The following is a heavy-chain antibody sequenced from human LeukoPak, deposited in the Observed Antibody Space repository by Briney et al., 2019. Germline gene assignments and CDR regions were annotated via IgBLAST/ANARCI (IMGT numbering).Heavy chain of an antibody. D-gene: IGHD6-6*01. CDR2: IYYTGTT. Sequence: PSETLSLTCSVSGGSISSHYWSWIRQPPGKELEWIGYIYYTGTTNYKPSLKSRVTISVDTSKNQFSLNLTSVTAADTAVYYCARAYTSSPGRPFDYGGQETLVTVPS. CDR3: ARAYTSSPGRPFDY. J-gene: IGHJ4*02. V-gene: IGHV4-59*11. CDR1: GGSISSHY.